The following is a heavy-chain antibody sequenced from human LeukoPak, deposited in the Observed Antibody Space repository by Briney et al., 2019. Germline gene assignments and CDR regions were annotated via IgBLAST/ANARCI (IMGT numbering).Heavy chain of an antibody. V-gene: IGHV3-21*01. D-gene: IGHD3-22*01. J-gene: IGHJ4*02. CDR2: IYLSNNYI. Sequence: GGSLRLSCAASGFTFSRYSMNWVRQAPGKGLEWVSSIYLSNNYIYYADSLKGRFTISRDNAKNSLYLQMTSLRAEDTAVYYCAKGGYYYDSSGNDYWGQGTLVTVSS. CDR3: AKGGYYYDSSGNDY. CDR1: GFTFSRYS.